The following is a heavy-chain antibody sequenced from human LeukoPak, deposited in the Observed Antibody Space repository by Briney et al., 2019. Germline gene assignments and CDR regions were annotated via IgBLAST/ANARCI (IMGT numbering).Heavy chain of an antibody. Sequence: PGGSLRLSCAASGFTFSSYAMSWVRQAPGKGLEWVAYIRNDGSNNYYVDSVKGRFTISRDNSKNTLYLQMNSLRAEDTAVYYCAKPSDFYFDYWGQGTLVTVSS. J-gene: IGHJ4*02. CDR1: GFTFSSYA. CDR2: IRNDGSNN. V-gene: IGHV3-30*02. CDR3: AKPSDFYFDY. D-gene: IGHD2-21*02.